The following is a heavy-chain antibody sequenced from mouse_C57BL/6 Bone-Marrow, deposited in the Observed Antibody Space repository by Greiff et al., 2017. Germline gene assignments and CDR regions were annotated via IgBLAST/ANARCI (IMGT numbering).Heavy chain of an antibody. D-gene: IGHD1-1*01. CDR3: ARVVFGSSYGMDY. Sequence: QVQLQQSGAELAKPGASVKLSCKASGYTFTSYWMHWVKQRPGRGLEWIGRIDPNSGGTKYNEKFKGKATLTVDKPSSTAYMQRSSLTSEDSAVYDCARVVFGSSYGMDYWGQGTTLTVSS. V-gene: IGHV1-72*01. CDR1: GYTFTSYW. J-gene: IGHJ2*01. CDR2: IDPNSGGT.